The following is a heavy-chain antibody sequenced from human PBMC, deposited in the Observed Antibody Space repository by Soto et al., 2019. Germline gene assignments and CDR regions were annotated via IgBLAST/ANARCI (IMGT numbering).Heavy chain of an antibody. CDR2: ISAYNGNT. D-gene: IGHD6-13*01. CDR1: GYTFTTYG. J-gene: IGHJ6*02. CDR3: AREVRFSSSWRNYYGMDV. V-gene: IGHV1-18*01. Sequence: ASVKVSCKASGYTFTTYGIAWVRQAPGQGLEWLGWISAYNGNTNYAQKFQGRVTMTTETSTNTAYMEVRSLRSDDTAVYYCAREVRFSSSWRNYYGMDVWGQGTTVTVSS.